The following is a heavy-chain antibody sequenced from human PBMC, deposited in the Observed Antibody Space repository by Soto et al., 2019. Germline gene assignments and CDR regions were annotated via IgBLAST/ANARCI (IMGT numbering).Heavy chain of an antibody. Sequence: QVQLVESGGGVVQPGGSLRPSCAASGFTFSTSVMHGVRQAPGKGLEWMAIISYGGVNKYYADSVKGRFTISRDISESTLYLQMNSLRTEDTAVYYCAREEFEDGRGHFDYWGQGTLVSVSS. J-gene: IGHJ4*02. D-gene: IGHD3-22*01. CDR2: ISYGGVNK. V-gene: IGHV3-30-3*01. CDR1: GFTFSTSV. CDR3: AREEFEDGRGHFDY.